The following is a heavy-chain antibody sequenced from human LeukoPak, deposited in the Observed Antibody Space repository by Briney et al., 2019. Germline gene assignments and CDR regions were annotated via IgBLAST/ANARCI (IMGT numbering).Heavy chain of an antibody. CDR2: INHSGST. D-gene: IGHD3-22*01. Sequence: SETLSLTCAVYGGSFSGYYWSGIRQPPGKGLEWIGEINHSGSTNYNPSLKSRVTISVDTYKNPLSLKLSSVTAADTAVYYCARGNYYDSSGPLDAFDIWGQGTMVTVSS. CDR1: GGSFSGYY. CDR3: ARGNYYDSSGPLDAFDI. J-gene: IGHJ3*02. V-gene: IGHV4-34*01.